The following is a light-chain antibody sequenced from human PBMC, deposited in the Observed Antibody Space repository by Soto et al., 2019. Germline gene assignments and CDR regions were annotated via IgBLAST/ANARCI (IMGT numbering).Light chain of an antibody. V-gene: IGKV1-39*01. CDR2: AAS. J-gene: IGKJ2*01. Sequence: DIQMTQSPSSLSTSVGDRVTITCRASQGVSGYLNWYQQKPGKAPNLLIYAASSLQSGVPSRFSGSGFGTDFTLTISSLQREDFATYYCQQSYSAPYTFGQGTKLDIK. CDR1: QGVSGY. CDR3: QQSYSAPYT.